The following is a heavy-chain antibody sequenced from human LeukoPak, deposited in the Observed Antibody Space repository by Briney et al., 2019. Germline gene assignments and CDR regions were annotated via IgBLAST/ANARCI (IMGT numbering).Heavy chain of an antibody. Sequence: TLSLTCTVSGGSISSGTYYWSWIRQPAGKELEWIGRIYPSGSTNYNPSLKSRVTISVDTSKNQFSLKLSSVTAADTAVYYCARGLVFHRYYMDVWGKGTTVTVSS. CDR2: IYPSGST. CDR3: ARGLVFHRYYMDV. CDR1: GGSISSGTYY. V-gene: IGHV4-61*02. D-gene: IGHD2-8*01. J-gene: IGHJ6*03.